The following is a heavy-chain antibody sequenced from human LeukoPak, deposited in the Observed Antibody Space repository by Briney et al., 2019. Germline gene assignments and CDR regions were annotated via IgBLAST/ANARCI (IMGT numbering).Heavy chain of an antibody. CDR1: GFNFRDHW. V-gene: IGHV3-7*01. Sequence: GGSLRLSCAGSGFNFRDHWMSWLRQAPGKGPEWVAHIKPDGSEKYYVDSVKGRFIISRDDARNSLFLQMNSLRAEDTAVYYCAGSFGDVKNFWGQGTLVTVSS. CDR3: AGSFGDVKNF. J-gene: IGHJ4*01. CDR2: IKPDGSEK. D-gene: IGHD3-10*01.